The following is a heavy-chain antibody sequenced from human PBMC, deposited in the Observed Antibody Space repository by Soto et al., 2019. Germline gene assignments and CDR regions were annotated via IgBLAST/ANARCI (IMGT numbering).Heavy chain of an antibody. D-gene: IGHD3-22*01. Sequence: SETLSLTCTVSGGYISSGGYYWSWIRQHPGKGLEWIGYIYYSGSTYYNPSLKSRVTISVDTSKNQFSLKLSSVTAADTAVYYCAAGGGYGTTIVSPWGQGTLVTVSS. CDR2: IYYSGST. J-gene: IGHJ5*02. CDR3: AAGGGYGTTIVSP. V-gene: IGHV4-31*03. CDR1: GGYISSGGYY.